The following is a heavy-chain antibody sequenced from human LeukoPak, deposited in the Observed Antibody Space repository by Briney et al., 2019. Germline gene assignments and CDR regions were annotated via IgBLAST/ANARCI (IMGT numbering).Heavy chain of an antibody. Sequence: ASVKVSCKASGYTFTSYYMYWVRQAPGQGLEWMGIINPSGGSTSYAQKFQGRVTMTRDTSTSTVYMELSSLRSEDTAVYYCASNDHIAAAGTKAEYFQHWGQGTLVTVSS. V-gene: IGHV1-46*01. CDR3: ASNDHIAAAGTKAEYFQH. CDR1: GYTFTSYY. D-gene: IGHD6-13*01. CDR2: INPSGGST. J-gene: IGHJ1*01.